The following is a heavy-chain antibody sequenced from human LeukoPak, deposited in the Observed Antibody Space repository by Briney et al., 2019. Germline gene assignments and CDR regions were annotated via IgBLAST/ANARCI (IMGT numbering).Heavy chain of an antibody. V-gene: IGHV3-48*04. J-gene: IGHJ6*02. D-gene: IGHD4-23*01. CDR3: ARENYGGKRYYYYYYGMDV. CDR1: GFTFSKNS. CDR2: ISSTGGTI. Sequence: GDSLRLSCAASGFTFSKNSMNWVRQAPGKGLEWVSYISSTGGTIYYADSVKGRFTISRDNAKNSLYLQMNSLRAEDTAVYYCARENYGGKRYYYYYYGMDVWGQGTTVTVSS.